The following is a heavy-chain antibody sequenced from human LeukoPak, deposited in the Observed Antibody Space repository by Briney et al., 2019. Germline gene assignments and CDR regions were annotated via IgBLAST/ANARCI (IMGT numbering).Heavy chain of an antibody. Sequence: GASLRLSCAASGFTFSNYAMSWVRQAPGKGLEWVSAITGSGGNTYYADSVKGQFTISRDNSKSTVFLQMNSLRAEDTAVYYCAKWGDYDVLTGYYVSDYWGQGTLVTVSS. D-gene: IGHD3-9*01. V-gene: IGHV3-23*01. CDR2: ITGSGGNT. J-gene: IGHJ4*02. CDR1: GFTFSNYA. CDR3: AKWGDYDVLTGYYVSDY.